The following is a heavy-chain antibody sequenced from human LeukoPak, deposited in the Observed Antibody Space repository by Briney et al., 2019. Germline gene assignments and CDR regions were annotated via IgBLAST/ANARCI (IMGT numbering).Heavy chain of an antibody. CDR1: GGSISRYY. CDR3: ARLGYYGSGSNDY. Sequence: PSETLSLTCTVSGGSISRYYWSWIRQPPGKGLEWIGYISYAGSTTYNSSLKSRVTISVDTSKNQFSLKLSSVTAADTAVYYCARLGYYGSGSNDYWGQGTLVTVSS. J-gene: IGHJ4*02. D-gene: IGHD3-10*01. V-gene: IGHV4-59*12. CDR2: ISYAGST.